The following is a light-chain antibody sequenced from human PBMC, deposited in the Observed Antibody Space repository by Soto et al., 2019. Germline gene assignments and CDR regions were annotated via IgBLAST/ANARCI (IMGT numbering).Light chain of an antibody. J-gene: IGLJ2*01. CDR3: SSYTSSSTLV. CDR1: SSDIGGYNF. Sequence: QSALTQPASVSGSPGQSITISCTGTSSDIGGYNFVSWYQQHPGRAPKLLIYEVSNRPSGLSNRFSAYKSANTASLTISGLLAEDEADYYCSSYTSSSTLVFGGGTKVTVL. CDR2: EVS. V-gene: IGLV2-14*01.